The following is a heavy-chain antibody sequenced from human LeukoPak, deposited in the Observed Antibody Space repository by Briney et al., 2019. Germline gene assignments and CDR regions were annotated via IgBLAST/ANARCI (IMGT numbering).Heavy chain of an antibody. CDR2: IYYSGST. CDR3: ARDNPYYYGSGSPNYYYGMDV. J-gene: IGHJ6*02. Sequence: SETLSLTCTVSGGSISSGGYYWSWIRQPPGKGLEWIGSIYYSGSTYYNPSLKSRVTISVDTSKNQFSLKLSSVTAADTAVYYCARDNPYYYGSGSPNYYYGMDVWGQGTTVTVSS. V-gene: IGHV4-30-2*03. D-gene: IGHD3-10*01. CDR1: GGSISSGGYY.